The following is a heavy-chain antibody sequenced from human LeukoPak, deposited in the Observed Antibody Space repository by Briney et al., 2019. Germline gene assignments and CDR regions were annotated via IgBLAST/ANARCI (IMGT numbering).Heavy chain of an antibody. V-gene: IGHV3-21*01. Sequence: GGSLRLSCAASGFTFNTYTMNWVRQAPGKGLEWVSSISSGSGSMFYIDSVKGRFTISRDNAKKSLSLQMNSLRADDTAVYYCARGYSSSWYLDWGQGTLVTVSS. CDR2: ISSGSGSM. CDR3: ARGYSSSWYLD. J-gene: IGHJ4*02. D-gene: IGHD6-13*01. CDR1: GFTFNTYT.